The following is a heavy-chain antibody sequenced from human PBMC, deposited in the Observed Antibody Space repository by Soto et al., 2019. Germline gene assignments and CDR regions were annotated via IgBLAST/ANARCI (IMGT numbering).Heavy chain of an antibody. CDR2: IIPIFGTA. D-gene: IGHD3-3*01. J-gene: IGHJ5*02. CDR1: EGTFSSYA. CDR3: ARRGLSDLWSGYYHNWFDP. V-gene: IGHV1-69*14. Sequence: QVQLVQSGAEVKKPGSSVKVSCKASEGTFSSYAISWVRQAPGQGLEWMGGIIPIFGTANDAQKFQGRVTITADNSRRSAYLELSSVRSEDTAVYYCARRGLSDLWSGYYHNWFDPWGQGTLVTVSS.